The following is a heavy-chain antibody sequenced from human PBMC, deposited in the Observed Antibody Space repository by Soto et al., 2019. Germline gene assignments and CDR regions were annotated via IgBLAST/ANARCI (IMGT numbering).Heavy chain of an antibody. D-gene: IGHD5-12*01. CDR1: GFTFSTYA. CDR2: ISGSGGST. V-gene: IGHV3-23*01. CDR3: AKELLRMATISPFDY. J-gene: IGHJ4*02. Sequence: GGSLRLSCAASGFTFSTYAMSWFRQAPGKGLEWVSAISGSGGSTYYADSVKGRFTISRDNSKNTLYLQMNSLRAEDTAVYYCAKELLRMATISPFDYWGQGTLVTVSS.